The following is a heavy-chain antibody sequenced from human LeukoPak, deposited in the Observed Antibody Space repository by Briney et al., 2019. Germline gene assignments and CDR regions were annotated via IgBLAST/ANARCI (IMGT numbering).Heavy chain of an antibody. V-gene: IGHV3-7*01. Sequence: PGGSLRLSCAASGFTFSNYWMSWVRQAPGKGLEWLANINQVGSEIYYVDSVKGRFTISRDNGKNSLYVQINSLRADDTAVSYCARDQGSTIVVRTTNWHFDLWGRGTLVTVSS. D-gene: IGHD2-2*01. CDR1: GFTFSNYW. J-gene: IGHJ2*01. CDR2: INQVGSEI. CDR3: ARDQGSTIVVRTTNWHFDL.